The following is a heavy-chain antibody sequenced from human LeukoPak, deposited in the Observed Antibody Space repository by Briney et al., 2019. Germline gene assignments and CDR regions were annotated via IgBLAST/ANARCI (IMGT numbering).Heavy chain of an antibody. CDR3: ARDEDGYSGYDEGY. CDR2: ISSSRSYI. J-gene: IGHJ4*02. CDR1: GFTFSTYS. Sequence: GGSLRLSCAASGFTFSTYSMNWVRQAPGKGREWVSSISSSRSYIYYPDSVKGRFTISRDKAKNSLYLEMNSLRAEDTAVSYCARDEDGYSGYDEGYWGQGTLVTVSS. V-gene: IGHV3-21*01. D-gene: IGHD5-12*01.